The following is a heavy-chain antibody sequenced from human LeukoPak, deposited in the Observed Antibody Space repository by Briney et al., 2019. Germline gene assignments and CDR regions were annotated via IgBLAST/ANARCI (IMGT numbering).Heavy chain of an antibody. CDR1: GFTFDEYG. V-gene: IGHV3-20*04. J-gene: IGHJ3*02. Sequence: GGSLRLSCAASGFTFDEYGMSWVRQAPGKGLEWVSGINWNGGNTGYADSVKGRFTISRDNAKNSLYLQMNSLRAEDTAVYYCAKDMEVPRYYYDSSGAARDAFDIWGQGTMVTVSS. CDR3: AKDMEVPRYYYDSSGAARDAFDI. CDR2: INWNGGNT. D-gene: IGHD3-22*01.